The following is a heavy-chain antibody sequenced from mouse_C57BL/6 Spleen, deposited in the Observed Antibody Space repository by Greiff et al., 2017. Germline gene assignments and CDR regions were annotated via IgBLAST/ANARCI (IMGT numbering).Heavy chain of an antibody. CDR1: GYTFTSYW. CDR2: IDPNSGGT. CDR3: ARLYYGGSLGYFDV. Sequence: KESCKASGYTFTSYWMHWVKQRPGRGLEWIGRIDPNSGGTKYNEKFKSKATLTVDKPSSTAYMQLSSLTSEDSAVYYCARLYYGGSLGYFDVWGTGTTVTVSS. V-gene: IGHV1-72*01. D-gene: IGHD1-1*01. J-gene: IGHJ1*03.